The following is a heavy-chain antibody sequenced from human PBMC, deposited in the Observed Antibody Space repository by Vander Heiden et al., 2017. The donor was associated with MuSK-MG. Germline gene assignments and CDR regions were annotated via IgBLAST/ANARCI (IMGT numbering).Heavy chain of an antibody. CDR1: GGPISSGDYY. J-gene: IGHJ2*01. V-gene: IGHV4-30-4*01. Sequence: QVQLQESGPGLVKPSPALSLTCTVTGGPISSGDYYWSWIRQPPGKGLEWIGYIYYSGSTYYNPSLKSRVTISVDTSKNQFSLKLSSVTAADTAVYYCAGPTGDPWYFDLWGRGTLVTVSS. CDR3: AGPTGDPWYFDL. CDR2: IYYSGST. D-gene: IGHD7-27*01.